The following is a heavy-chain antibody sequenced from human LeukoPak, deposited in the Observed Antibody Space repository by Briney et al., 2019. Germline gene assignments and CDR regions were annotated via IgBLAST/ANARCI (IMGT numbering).Heavy chain of an antibody. D-gene: IGHD3-22*01. V-gene: IGHV3-30-3*01. Sequence: GGSLRLSCAASGFTFSSYAMHWVRQAPGKGLEWVAVISYDGSNKYYADSVKGRFTISRDNSKNTLYLQMNSLRAEDTAVYYCAREELGAYDRVFQHWGQGTLVTVSS. CDR2: ISYDGSNK. CDR1: GFTFSSYA. CDR3: AREELGAYDRVFQH. J-gene: IGHJ1*01.